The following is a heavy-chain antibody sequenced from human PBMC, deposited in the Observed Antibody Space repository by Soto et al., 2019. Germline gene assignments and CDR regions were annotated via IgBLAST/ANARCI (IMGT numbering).Heavy chain of an antibody. J-gene: IGHJ6*02. V-gene: IGHV1-2*04. CDR3: ARERGYYGSGSYSYYYYGMDV. CDR2: INPNSCGT. D-gene: IGHD3-10*01. Sequence: ASVKVSFKASGYTFTGYYMHWVRQAPGQGLEWMGWINPNSCGTNYAQKFQGWVTMTRDTSISTAYMELSRLRSDDTAVYYCARERGYYGSGSYSYYYYGMDVWGQGTTVTVSS. CDR1: GYTFTGYY.